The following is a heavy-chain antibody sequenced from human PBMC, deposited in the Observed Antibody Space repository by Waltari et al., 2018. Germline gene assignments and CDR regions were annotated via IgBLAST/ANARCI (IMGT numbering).Heavy chain of an antibody. CDR3: ARLRIVGRIDY. D-gene: IGHD1-26*01. J-gene: IGHJ4*02. Sequence: QVQLQQWGAGLLKPSETLSLTCAVYGWSFSGYYWSWIRQPPGKGLEWIGEINHSGSTNYNPSLKSRGTISVDTSKNQVSLKVSSVTDAETAGYYCARLRIVGRIDYWGQGTLVTVSS. V-gene: IGHV4-34*01. CDR1: GWSFSGYY. CDR2: INHSGST.